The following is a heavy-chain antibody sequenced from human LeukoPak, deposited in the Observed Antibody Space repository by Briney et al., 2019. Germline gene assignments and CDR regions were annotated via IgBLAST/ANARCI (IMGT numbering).Heavy chain of an antibody. Sequence: GGSLRLSCAASGFTFSSYSMNWVRQAPGKGLEWVSSISSSSYIYYADSVKGRFTISRDNAKNSLYLQMSSLRAEDTAVYYCARGPAAMVNFDYWGQGTLVTVSS. CDR1: GFTFSSYS. CDR3: ARGPAAMVNFDY. J-gene: IGHJ4*02. D-gene: IGHD5-18*01. CDR2: ISSSSYI. V-gene: IGHV3-21*01.